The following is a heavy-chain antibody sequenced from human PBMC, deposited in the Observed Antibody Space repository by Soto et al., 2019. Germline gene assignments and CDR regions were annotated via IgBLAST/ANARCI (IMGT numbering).Heavy chain of an antibody. D-gene: IGHD3-10*01. CDR2: ISGSGGST. CDR1: GFTFSSYA. CDR3: ARYYGSGSYYPNYFDY. V-gene: IGHV3-23*01. Sequence: GGSLRLSCAASGFTFSSYAMSWVRQAPGKGLEWVSAISGSGGSTYYADSVKGRFTISRDNSKNTLYLQMNSLRAEDTAVYYCARYYGSGSYYPNYFDYWGQGTLVTVSS. J-gene: IGHJ4*02.